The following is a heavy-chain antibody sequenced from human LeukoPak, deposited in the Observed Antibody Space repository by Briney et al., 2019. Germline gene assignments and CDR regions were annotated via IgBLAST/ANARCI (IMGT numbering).Heavy chain of an antibody. CDR2: IYYSGST. J-gene: IGHJ3*02. CDR3: AGRAVVTAPEENDAFDI. Sequence: SETLSLTCTVSGGSISSYYWSWIRQPPGKGLEWIGYIYYSGSTNYNPSLKSRVTISVDKSKNQFSLKLSSVTAADTAVYYCAGRAVVTAPEENDAFDIWGQGTMVTVSS. CDR1: GGSISSYY. D-gene: IGHD2-21*02. V-gene: IGHV4-59*12.